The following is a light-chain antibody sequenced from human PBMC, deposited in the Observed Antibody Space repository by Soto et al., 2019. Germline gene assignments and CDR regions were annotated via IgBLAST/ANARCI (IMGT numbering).Light chain of an antibody. CDR2: GAT. CDR3: QHYASSPIT. V-gene: IGKV3-20*01. CDR1: QSIDTY. Sequence: VLTQSPDTLSLSPGATAILSCRASQSIDTYSAWYQFQPGQRPRLLIYGATCRPLGIPDRFIGRGSGTNFTLTIHRLEPEDFAVYSCQHYASSPITFGKGTRLEIK. J-gene: IGKJ5*01.